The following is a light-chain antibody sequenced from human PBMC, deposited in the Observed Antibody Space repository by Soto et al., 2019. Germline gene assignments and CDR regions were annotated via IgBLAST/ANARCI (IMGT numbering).Light chain of an antibody. Sequence: DIQMTQSPSSVSASVGDRVTITCRASQGISSWLAWYQHRPGKAPRLLIYVASSLQSGVPSRFSGSGSGTDFTLTISSLQPEDFATYYCQKANSFPWTFGQGTKVEIK. CDR1: QGISSW. CDR2: VAS. V-gene: IGKV1-12*01. CDR3: QKANSFPWT. J-gene: IGKJ1*01.